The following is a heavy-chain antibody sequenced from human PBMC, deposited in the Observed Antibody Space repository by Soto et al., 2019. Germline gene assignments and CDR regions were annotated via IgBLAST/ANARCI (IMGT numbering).Heavy chain of an antibody. Sequence: SETLSLTCAVYGGSFSGYYWSWIRQPPGEGLEWIGEINHSGSTNYNPSLKSRVTISVDTSKNQFSLKLSSVTAADTAVYYCARGRDRGGYCSSTSCYVAFDIWGQGTMVTVSS. V-gene: IGHV4-34*01. CDR1: GGSFSGYY. CDR2: INHSGST. D-gene: IGHD2-2*01. CDR3: ARGRDRGGYCSSTSCYVAFDI. J-gene: IGHJ3*02.